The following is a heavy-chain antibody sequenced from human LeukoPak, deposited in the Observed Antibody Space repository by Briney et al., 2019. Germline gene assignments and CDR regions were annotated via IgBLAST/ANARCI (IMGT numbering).Heavy chain of an antibody. CDR2: ISYDGSNK. J-gene: IGHJ4*02. CDR1: GFTFSSYG. V-gene: IGHV3-30*18. D-gene: IGHD2-21*01. CDR3: AKDDNLWWLQQIDY. Sequence: GGSLRLSCAASGFTFSSYGMHWVRRAPGKGLEWVAVISYDGSNKYYADSVKGRFTISRDNSKNTLYLQMNSLRAEDTAVYYCAKDDNLWWLQQIDYWGQGTLVTVSS.